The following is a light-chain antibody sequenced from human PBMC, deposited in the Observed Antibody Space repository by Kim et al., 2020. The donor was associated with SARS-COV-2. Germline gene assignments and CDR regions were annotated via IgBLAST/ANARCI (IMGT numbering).Light chain of an antibody. CDR1: QSLLYNPNNKNY. CDR3: QQYYTIPQT. J-gene: IGKJ4*01. Sequence: ATINCKSSQSLLYNPNNKNYLAWYQQKPGQSPRLLIYWASTRESGVPDRFSGSGSGIDFTLTISSLQAEDVAVYYCQQYYTIPQTFGGRTKVDIK. CDR2: WAS. V-gene: IGKV4-1*01.